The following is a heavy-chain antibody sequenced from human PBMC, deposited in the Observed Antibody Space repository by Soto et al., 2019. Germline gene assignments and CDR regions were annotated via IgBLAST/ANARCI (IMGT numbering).Heavy chain of an antibody. V-gene: IGHV5-51*01. D-gene: IGHD3-22*01. CDR2: IYPGDSDT. J-gene: IGHJ4*02. Sequence: GESLKISCKGSGYSFTSYWIGWVRQMPGKGLEWMGIIYPGDSDTRYSPSFQGQVTISADKSISTAYLQWSSLKASDTAMYYCARRHYYDSSGGGFDYWGQGTLVTVSS. CDR1: GYSFTSYW. CDR3: ARRHYYDSSGGGFDY.